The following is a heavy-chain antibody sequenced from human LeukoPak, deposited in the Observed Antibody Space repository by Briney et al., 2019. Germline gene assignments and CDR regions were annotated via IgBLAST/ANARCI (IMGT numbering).Heavy chain of an antibody. CDR2: IWYDGSNK. Sequence: GGSLRLSCAASGFTFSSYGMHWVRQAPGKGLEWVAVIWYDGSNKYYADSVKGRFTISRDNSKNTLYVQMNSLRAEDTAVYYCAREKHGGYCSSTSCLPLDYWGQGTLVTVSS. V-gene: IGHV3-33*01. J-gene: IGHJ4*02. CDR1: GFTFSSYG. D-gene: IGHD2-2*01. CDR3: AREKHGGYCSSTSCLPLDY.